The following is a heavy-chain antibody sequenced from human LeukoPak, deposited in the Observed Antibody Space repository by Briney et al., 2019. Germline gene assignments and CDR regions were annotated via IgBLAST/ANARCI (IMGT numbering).Heavy chain of an antibody. J-gene: IGHJ5*02. CDR3: AKGYDILTSYDWFDP. Sequence: GGSLRLSCAASGFTFSSYGMHWVRQAPGKGLEWVAVISYDGSNKYYADSVKGRFTISRDNSKNTLYLQMNSLRAEDTAVYYCAKGYDILTSYDWFDPWGQGTLVTVSS. CDR2: ISYDGSNK. D-gene: IGHD3-9*01. CDR1: GFTFSSYG. V-gene: IGHV3-30*18.